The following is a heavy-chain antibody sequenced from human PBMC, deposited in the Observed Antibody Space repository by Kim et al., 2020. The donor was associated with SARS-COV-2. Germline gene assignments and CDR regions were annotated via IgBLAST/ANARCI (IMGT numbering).Heavy chain of an antibody. J-gene: IGHJ4*02. CDR2: IRSKAYGGTT. Sequence: GGSLRLSCTASGFTFGDYAMSWFRQAPGKGLEWVGFIRSKAYGGTTEYAASVKGRFTISRDDSKSIAYLQMNSLKTEDTAVYYCTRGWGDYWSSGYLPMDFAGYWGQGTLVTVSS. V-gene: IGHV3-49*03. CDR3: TRGWGDYWSSGYLPMDFAGY. D-gene: IGHD3-22*01. CDR1: GFTFGDYA.